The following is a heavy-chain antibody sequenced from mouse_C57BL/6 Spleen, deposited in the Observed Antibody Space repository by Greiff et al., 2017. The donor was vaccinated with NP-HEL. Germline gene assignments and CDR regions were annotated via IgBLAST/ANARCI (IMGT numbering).Heavy chain of an antibody. CDR3: ASSYDGYSFAY. V-gene: IGHV1-82*01. Sequence: QVQLKQSGPELVKPGASVKISCKASGYAFSSSWMNWVKQRPGKGLEWIGRIYPGDGDTNYNGKFKGKATLTADKSSSTAYMQLSSLTSEDSAVYFCASSYDGYSFAYWGQGTLVTVSA. CDR1: GYAFSSSW. J-gene: IGHJ3*01. D-gene: IGHD2-3*01. CDR2: IYPGDGDT.